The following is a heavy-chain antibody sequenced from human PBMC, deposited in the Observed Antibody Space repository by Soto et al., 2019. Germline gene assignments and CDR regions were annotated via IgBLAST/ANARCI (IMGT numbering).Heavy chain of an antibody. V-gene: IGHV3-23*01. CDR3: AKDREVVAATGYYYMDV. J-gene: IGHJ6*03. Sequence: GGSLRLSCAASGFTFSSYAMSWVRQAPGKGLEWVSAISGSGGSTYYADSVKGRFTISRDNSKNTLYLQMNSLRAEDTAVYYCAKDREVVAATGYYYMDVWGKGTTVTVSS. CDR2: ISGSGGST. D-gene: IGHD2-15*01. CDR1: GFTFSSYA.